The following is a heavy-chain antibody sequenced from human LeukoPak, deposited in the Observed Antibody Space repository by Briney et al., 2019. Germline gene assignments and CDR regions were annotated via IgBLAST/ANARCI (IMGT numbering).Heavy chain of an antibody. CDR1: GGTFSSYA. D-gene: IGHD1-26*01. V-gene: IGHV1-69*13. J-gene: IGHJ5*02. CDR3: ARGDGGLVGVWYNWFDP. Sequence: SVKVSCKASGGTFSSYAISWVRQAPGQGLEWMGGIIPIFGTANYAQKFQGRVTITADESTSTAYMELSSLRSEDTAVYYCARGDGGLVGVWYNWFDPWGQGTLVTVSS. CDR2: IIPIFGTA.